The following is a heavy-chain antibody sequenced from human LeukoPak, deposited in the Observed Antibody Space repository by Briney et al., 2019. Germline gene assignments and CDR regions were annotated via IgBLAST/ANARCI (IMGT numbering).Heavy chain of an antibody. V-gene: IGHV3-33*01. CDR1: GFTFSSYG. D-gene: IGHD3-22*01. J-gene: IGHJ4*02. Sequence: GGSLRLSCAASGFTFSSYGMHWVRQAPGKGLEWVAVIWYDGSNKYYADSVKGRFTISRDNSKNTLYLQMNSLRAEDTAVYYCARPSEDYYDSSGYYPFDYWGQGTLVTVSS. CDR2: IWYDGSNK. CDR3: ARPSEDYYDSSGYYPFDY.